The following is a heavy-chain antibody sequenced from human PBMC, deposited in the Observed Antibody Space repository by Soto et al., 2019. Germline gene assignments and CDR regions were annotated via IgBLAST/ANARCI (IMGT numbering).Heavy chain of an antibody. CDR3: ARAHYGDYGYGMDV. Sequence: SETLSLTCTVSGGSISNYYWSWIRQPPGKGLEWIGYIYHSGSTYYNPSLKSRVTISVDRSKNQFSLKLSSVTAADTAVYYCARAHYGDYGYGMDVWGQGTTVTVSS. V-gene: IGHV4-59*12. D-gene: IGHD4-17*01. J-gene: IGHJ6*02. CDR1: GGSISNYY. CDR2: IYHSGST.